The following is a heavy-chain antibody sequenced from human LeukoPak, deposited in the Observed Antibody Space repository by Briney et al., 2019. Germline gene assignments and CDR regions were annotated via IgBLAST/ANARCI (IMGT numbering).Heavy chain of an antibody. V-gene: IGHV3-43*01. CDR1: GFNFDDYT. CDR3: AKDLGKVIAAAGTAGFDS. D-gene: IGHD6-19*01. CDR2: MNWDGGST. Sequence: GGSLRLSCAASGFNFDDYTLHWVRQLPGKGLEWVSLMNWDGGSTYYADSVKGRFTISRDTSKNSLFLQMHSLKAEDTDIYYCAKDLGKVIAAAGTAGFDSWGRGTLVTVSS. J-gene: IGHJ4*01.